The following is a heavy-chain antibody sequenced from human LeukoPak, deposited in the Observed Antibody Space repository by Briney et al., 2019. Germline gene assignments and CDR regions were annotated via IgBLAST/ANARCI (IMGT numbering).Heavy chain of an antibody. CDR3: ARHRDYGTGWYGFDY. CDR2: IYYSGSS. J-gene: IGHJ4*02. CDR1: GGSINSYY. V-gene: IGHV4-59*08. Sequence: SSETLSLTCTVPGGSINSYYWSWIRQPPGKGLEWIAYIYYSGSSNYNPSLKSRVTISVDTSKNQFSLRLSSVTAADTAVYYCARHRDYGTGWYGFDYWGQGSLVTVSS. D-gene: IGHD6-19*01.